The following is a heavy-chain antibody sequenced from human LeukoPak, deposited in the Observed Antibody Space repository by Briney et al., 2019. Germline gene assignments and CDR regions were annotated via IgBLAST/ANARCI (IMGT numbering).Heavy chain of an antibody. CDR3: AKGGCSSSWHYYDY. CDR2: ISGSGGST. Sequence: GGSLRLSCAASGFTFSSYAMSWVRQAPGKGLEWVSAISGSGGSTYYADSVKGRFTISRDNSKNTLYLQMNSLRAEDTAVYYCAKGGCSSSWHYYDYWGQGTLVTVSS. V-gene: IGHV3-23*01. D-gene: IGHD6-13*01. CDR1: GFTFSSYA. J-gene: IGHJ4*02.